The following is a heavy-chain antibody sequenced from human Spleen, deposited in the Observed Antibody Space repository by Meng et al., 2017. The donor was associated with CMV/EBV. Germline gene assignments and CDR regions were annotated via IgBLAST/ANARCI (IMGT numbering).Heavy chain of an antibody. CDR1: GYTFIDYY. CDR2: INPGGGSM. Sequence: ASVKVSCKTSGYTFIDYYIQWVRQAPGQGLEWMGVINPGGGSMTYAQRFQGRVTMTYDTSAGTVYMDLSSLRSEDTAVYYCARAPNDFWNDYWGQGTLVTVSS. V-gene: IGHV1-46*01. CDR3: ARAPNDFWNDY. J-gene: IGHJ4*02. D-gene: IGHD3/OR15-3a*01.